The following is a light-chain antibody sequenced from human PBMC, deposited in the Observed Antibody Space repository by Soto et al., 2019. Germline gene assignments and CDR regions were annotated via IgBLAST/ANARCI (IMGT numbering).Light chain of an antibody. J-gene: IGLJ2*01. CDR2: YDS. CDR1: NIGSKS. V-gene: IGLV3-21*04. Sequence: SYELTQPPSVSVAPGKTARITCGGNNIGSKSVHWYQQKPGQAPVLVIYYDSDRPSGIPERFSGSNSGNTATLTISRVEAGDEADYYCQVWDSSSPSWVFGGGTKVTVL. CDR3: QVWDSSSPSWV.